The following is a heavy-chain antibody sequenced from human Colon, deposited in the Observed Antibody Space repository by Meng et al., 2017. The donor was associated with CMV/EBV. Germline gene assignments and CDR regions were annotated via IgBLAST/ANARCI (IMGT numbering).Heavy chain of an antibody. V-gene: IGHV1-2*02. CDR1: GYTFSDYH. D-gene: IGHD1-26*01. Sequence: VRLWQSGDEVKKPGAQVKVSCKTSGYTFSDYHIHWVRQAPGQGLEWMGWINSNSGATDYAQKFQGRFTMTRDTSITTVYMELSSLRSDDTAVYYCARDPSGSRVPFDYWGQGSLVTVSS. J-gene: IGHJ4*02. CDR2: INSNSGAT. CDR3: ARDPSGSRVPFDY.